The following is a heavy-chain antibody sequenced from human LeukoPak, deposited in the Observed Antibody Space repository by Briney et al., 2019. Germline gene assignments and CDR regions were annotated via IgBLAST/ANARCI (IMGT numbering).Heavy chain of an antibody. D-gene: IGHD3-22*01. J-gene: IGHJ4*02. CDR1: GFTFSSYW. CDR3: AKRGVVIRVILVGFHKEAYYFDS. Sequence: GGSLRLSCAASGFTFSSYWMSWVRQAPGKGLEWVAGISDSGGSTNYADSVKGRFTISRDNPKNTLYLQMNSLRAEDTAVYFCAKRGVVIRVILVGFHKEAYYFDSWGQGALVTVSS. V-gene: IGHV3-23*01. CDR2: ISDSGGST.